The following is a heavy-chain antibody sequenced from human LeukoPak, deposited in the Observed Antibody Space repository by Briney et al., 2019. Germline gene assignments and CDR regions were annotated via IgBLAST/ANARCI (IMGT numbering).Heavy chain of an antibody. CDR1: GGSISGYY. CDR3: VRGGGSYFI. J-gene: IGHJ3*02. D-gene: IGHD3-16*01. V-gene: IGHV4-59*01. CDR2: IYNSGSL. Sequence: PSETLSLTCTVSGGSISGYYWSWIRQAPGKGLEWIGYIYNSGSLNYNPSLKSRVTIAVDTSENQFSLKLTSVTAADTAVYYCVRGGGSYFIWGQGATVTVSS.